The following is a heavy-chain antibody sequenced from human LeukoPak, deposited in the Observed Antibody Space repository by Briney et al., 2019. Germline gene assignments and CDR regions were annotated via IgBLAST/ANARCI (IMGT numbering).Heavy chain of an antibody. D-gene: IGHD6-13*01. V-gene: IGHV3-11*04. CDR1: GFTFSDYF. J-gene: IGHJ1*01. CDR2: INSAGDNI. CDR3: ARGAYSSSWYTGEYFQH. Sequence: GGSLRLSCVASGFTFSDYFINWIRQAPGKGLEWLSFINSAGDNIYYADSVKGRFTISRDNAKNSLYLQMNSLRAEDTAVYYCARGAYSSSWYTGEYFQHWGQGTLVTVSS.